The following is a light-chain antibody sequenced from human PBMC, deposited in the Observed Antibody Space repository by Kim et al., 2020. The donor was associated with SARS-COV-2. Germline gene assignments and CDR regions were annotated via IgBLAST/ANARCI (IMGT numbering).Light chain of an antibody. CDR3: GTWDDSLDAWV. V-gene: IGLV1-44*01. J-gene: IGLJ3*02. CDR1: SSNIGINA. CDR2: DND. Sequence: GQRVEISCSGSSSNIGINAVNWYQLFPGTAPKLVIYDNDRRPSGVPDRISGSKSGTSASLALSGLLSEDEADYYCGTWDDSLDAWVFGGGTQLTVL.